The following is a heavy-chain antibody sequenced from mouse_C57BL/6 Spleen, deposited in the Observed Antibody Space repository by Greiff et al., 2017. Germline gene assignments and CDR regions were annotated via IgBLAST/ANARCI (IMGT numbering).Heavy chain of an antibody. D-gene: IGHD2-2*01. Sequence: QVQLQQSGAELAKPGASVKLSCKASGYTFTSYWMHWVKQRPGQGLEWIGYINPSSGYTKYNQKFKDKATLTADKSSSTAYMQLSSLTYEDSAVYYCASWRGSTMVTTSWFAYWGQGTLVTVSA. CDR3: ASWRGSTMVTTSWFAY. J-gene: IGHJ3*01. CDR1: GYTFTSYW. V-gene: IGHV1-7*01. CDR2: INPSSGYT.